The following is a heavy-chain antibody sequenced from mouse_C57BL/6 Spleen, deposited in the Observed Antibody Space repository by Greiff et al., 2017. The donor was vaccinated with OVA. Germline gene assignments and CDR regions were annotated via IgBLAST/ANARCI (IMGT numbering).Heavy chain of an antibody. CDR3: TTGPSGRNY. CDR1: GFNIKDDY. V-gene: IGHV14-4*01. CDR2: IDPENGDT. J-gene: IGHJ2*01. Sequence: EVKLVESGAELVRPGASVKLSCTASGFNIKDDYMHWVKQRPEQGLEWIGWIDPENGDTEYASKFQGKATITADTSSNTAYLQLSSLTSEDTAVYYCTTGPSGRNYWGQGTTLTVSS.